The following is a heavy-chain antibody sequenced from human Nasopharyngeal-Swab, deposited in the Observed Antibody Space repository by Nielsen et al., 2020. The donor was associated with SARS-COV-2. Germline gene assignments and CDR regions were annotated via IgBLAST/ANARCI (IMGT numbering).Heavy chain of an antibody. V-gene: IGHV4-34*01. D-gene: IGHD2-21*02. CDR3: ARGKRVVVTAGGFDY. CDR2: INHSGST. J-gene: IGHJ4*02. CDR1: GGSFSGYY. Sequence: SETLSLTCAVYGGSFSGYYWSWIRQPPGKGLEWIGEINHSGSTNYNPSLKSRVTISVDTSKNQFSLKLSSVTAADTAVYYCARGKRVVVTAGGFDYWGQGTLVTVSS.